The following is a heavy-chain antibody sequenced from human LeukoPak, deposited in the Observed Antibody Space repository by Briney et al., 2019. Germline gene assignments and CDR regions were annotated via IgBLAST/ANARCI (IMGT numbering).Heavy chain of an antibody. V-gene: IGHV6-1*01. Sequence: SQTLSLTCAISGDSVSSDSVSWNWIRQSPSRGLEWLGRTYYKSKWYSEYAVSVKSRISINPDTSKNQFSLQLNSVTPEDTAVYYCARIRGGNIRFDYWGQGTQVTVSS. CDR1: GDSVSSDSVS. CDR2: TYYKSKWYS. D-gene: IGHD5-12*01. J-gene: IGHJ4*02. CDR3: ARIRGGNIRFDY.